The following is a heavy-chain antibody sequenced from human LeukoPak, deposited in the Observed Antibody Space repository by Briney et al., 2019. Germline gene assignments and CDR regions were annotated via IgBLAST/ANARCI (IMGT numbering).Heavy chain of an antibody. Sequence: PSETLSLTCTVSGGSISSYYWSWIRQPPGKGLEWIGYIYYSGSTNYNPSLKSRVTISVDTSKKQFSLKLSSVTAADTAVYYCARDRSSSYTRDWFDPWGQGALVTVSS. CDR3: ARDRSSSYTRDWFDP. J-gene: IGHJ5*02. CDR1: GGSISSYY. CDR2: IYYSGST. D-gene: IGHD6-13*01. V-gene: IGHV4-59*01.